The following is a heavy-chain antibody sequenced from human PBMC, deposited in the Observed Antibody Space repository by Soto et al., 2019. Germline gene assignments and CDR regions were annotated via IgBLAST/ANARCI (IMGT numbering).Heavy chain of an antibody. Sequence: SVKVSCKASGGTFSSYAISWVRQPPGQGFEWMGGIIPIFGTANYAQKFQGRVTITADESTSTAYMELSSLRSEDTAVYYCAGDFYGSGFPGGYWGQGTLVTVSS. CDR1: GGTFSSYA. V-gene: IGHV1-69*13. D-gene: IGHD3-10*01. CDR2: IIPIFGTA. J-gene: IGHJ4*02. CDR3: AGDFYGSGFPGGY.